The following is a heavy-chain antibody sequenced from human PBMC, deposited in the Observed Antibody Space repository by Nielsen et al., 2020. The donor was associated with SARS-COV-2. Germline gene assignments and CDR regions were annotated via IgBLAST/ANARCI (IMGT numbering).Heavy chain of an antibody. CDR1: GFTFSSYW. V-gene: IGHV3-7*01. D-gene: IGHD3-3*01. CDR3: AREYTVFLEWLFENYYYGMDV. Sequence: GESLKISSAASGFTFSSYWMSWVRQAPGKGLEWVANIKQDGSEKYYVDSVKGRFTISRDNAKNSLYLQMNSLRAEDTAVYYCAREYTVFLEWLFENYYYGMDVWGQGTTVTVSS. J-gene: IGHJ6*02. CDR2: IKQDGSEK.